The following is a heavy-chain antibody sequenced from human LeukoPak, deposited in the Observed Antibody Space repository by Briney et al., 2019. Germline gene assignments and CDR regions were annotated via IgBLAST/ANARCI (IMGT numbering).Heavy chain of an antibody. CDR3: AKDPGDGYNSFDY. V-gene: IGHV3-30*02. CDR1: RFIFRSYG. J-gene: IGHJ4*02. D-gene: IGHD5-24*01. Sequence: GGSLRLSCAASRFIFRSYGMHWVRQAPGKGLEWVAFIRSDGSTEYYADSVKGRFTISRDNSKNTLYLQMNSLRAEDTAVYYCAKDPGDGYNSFDYRGQGTLVTVSS. CDR2: IRSDGSTE.